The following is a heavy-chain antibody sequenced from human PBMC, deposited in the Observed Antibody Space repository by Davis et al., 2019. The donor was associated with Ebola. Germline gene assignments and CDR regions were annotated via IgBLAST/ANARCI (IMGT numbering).Heavy chain of an antibody. CDR1: GFTFSSYS. CDR2: ISSSSSYI. D-gene: IGHD3-3*01. J-gene: IGHJ6*02. V-gene: IGHV3-21*01. CDR3: ARSITIFGVVITTPYYYGMDV. Sequence: GESLKISCAASGFTFSSYSMNWVRQAPGKGLEWVSSISSSSSYIYYADSVKGRFTISRDNAKNSLYLQMNSLRAEDTAVYYCARSITIFGVVITTPYYYGMDVWGQGTTVTVSS.